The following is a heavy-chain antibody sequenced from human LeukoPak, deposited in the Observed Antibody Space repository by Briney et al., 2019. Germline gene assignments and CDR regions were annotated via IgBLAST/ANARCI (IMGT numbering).Heavy chain of an antibody. D-gene: IGHD3-9*01. CDR3: ARHVWLQPFDY. Sequence: SETLSLTCTVSGGSISSSDYYWSWIRQSPGKGLEWIGYIYYSGSTNYNPSLKSRVTISVDTSKNQFSLKLSSVTAADTAVYYCARHVWLQPFDYWGQGTLVTVSS. J-gene: IGHJ4*02. CDR1: GGSISSSDYY. CDR2: IYYSGST. V-gene: IGHV4-61*05.